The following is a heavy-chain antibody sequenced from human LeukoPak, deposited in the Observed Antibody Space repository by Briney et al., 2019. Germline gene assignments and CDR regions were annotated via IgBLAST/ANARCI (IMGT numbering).Heavy chain of an antibody. CDR3: ARDGGYSKSWFKHYCYMDV. Sequence: GGSLRLSCAASGFTFSSYALHWVRQAPGKGLEWVAVISYDGSNQYYADSVKGRFTISRDNSKNTLYLQMNSLRAEDTAVYYCARDGGYSKSWFKHYCYMDVWGKGTTVTVSS. CDR1: GFTFSSYA. D-gene: IGHD6-13*01. J-gene: IGHJ6*03. CDR2: ISYDGSNQ. V-gene: IGHV3-30*04.